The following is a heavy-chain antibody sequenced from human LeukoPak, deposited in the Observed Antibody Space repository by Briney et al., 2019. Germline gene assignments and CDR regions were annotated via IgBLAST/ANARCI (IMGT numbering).Heavy chain of an antibody. CDR3: ARGWYYDFWSGYYTGFLLYDSSGYYFDY. J-gene: IGHJ4*02. CDR2: MNPNSGNT. CDR1: GYTFTSYD. V-gene: IGHV1-8*01. D-gene: IGHD3-3*01. Sequence: ASVKVSCKASGYTFTSYDINWVRQATGQGLEWMGWMNPNSGNTGYAQKFQGRVTMTRNTPISTAYMELSSLRSEDTAVYYCARGWYYDFWSGYYTGFLLYDSSGYYFDYWGQGTLVTVSS.